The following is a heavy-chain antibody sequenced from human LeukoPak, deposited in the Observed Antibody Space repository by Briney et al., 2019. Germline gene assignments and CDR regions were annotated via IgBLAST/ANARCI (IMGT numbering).Heavy chain of an antibody. D-gene: IGHD2-2*01. CDR1: GGSISSSGYY. Sequence: SQTLSLTCTVSGGSISSSGYYWSWIRQPAGKGLEWIGRIYTSGSTNYNPSLKSRVTMSVDTSKNQFSLKLSSVTAADTAVYYCARISLSGLLWDNWFDPWGQGTLVTVSS. CDR2: IYTSGST. CDR3: ARISLSGLLWDNWFDP. V-gene: IGHV4-61*02. J-gene: IGHJ5*02.